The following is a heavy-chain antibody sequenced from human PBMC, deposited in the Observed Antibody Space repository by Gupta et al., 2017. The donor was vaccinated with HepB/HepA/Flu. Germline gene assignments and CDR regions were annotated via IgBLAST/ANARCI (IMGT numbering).Heavy chain of an antibody. CDR3: ARGACLYYDFWSGPTPRGGSCNWFDP. CDR1: GGTFSSYA. Sequence: QVQLVQSGAEVKKPGSSVKVSCKASGGTFSSYAISWVRQAPGQGLEWMGGIIPIFGTANYAQKFQGRVTITADESTSTAYMELSSLRSEDTAVYYCARGACLYYDFWSGPTPRGGSCNWFDPWGQGTLVTVSS. CDR2: IIPIFGTA. J-gene: IGHJ5*02. D-gene: IGHD3-3*01. V-gene: IGHV1-69*01.